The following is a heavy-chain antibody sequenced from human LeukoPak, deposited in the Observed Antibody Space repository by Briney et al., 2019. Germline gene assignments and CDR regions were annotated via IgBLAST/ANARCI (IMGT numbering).Heavy chain of an antibody. CDR1: GFTFISYA. V-gene: IGHV3-30-3*01. CDR2: ISFDGSNK. J-gene: IGHJ4*02. CDR3: ARGGGYCSSTSCYGVDY. Sequence: GRSLRLSCAASGFTFISYAMHWFRQAPGKGLEWVAVISFDGSNKYYADSVKGRFTISRDNSRNTMYLQMNSLRAEDTAVYYCARGGGYCSSTSCYGVDYWGQGTLVTVSS. D-gene: IGHD2-2*01.